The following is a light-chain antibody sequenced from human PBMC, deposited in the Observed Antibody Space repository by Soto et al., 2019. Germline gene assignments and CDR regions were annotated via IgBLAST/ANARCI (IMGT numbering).Light chain of an antibody. J-gene: IGKJ1*01. Sequence: EIVLTQSPGTLSLSPGARATLSCRASQTIPRSYLAWYQQKPGQAPRLLIYGASYRATGIPDRFSGSGSGTDFTLTVSRLEPEDFAVYYCQQHGSSPWTFGQGTKVEIK. V-gene: IGKV3-20*01. CDR1: QTIPRSY. CDR2: GAS. CDR3: QQHGSSPWT.